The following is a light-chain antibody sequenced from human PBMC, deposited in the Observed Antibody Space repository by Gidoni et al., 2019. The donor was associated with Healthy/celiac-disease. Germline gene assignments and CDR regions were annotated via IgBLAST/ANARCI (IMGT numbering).Light chain of an antibody. Sequence: DIVMTQYPDSLAVSLVESANINCKSSQSVLYSSNNKNYLAWYQQKPGQPPKLLIYWASTRESGVPDRFSGSGSGTYFTLTISSLQAEDVAVYYCQQYYSTPPTFGQGTKVEIK. CDR2: WAS. J-gene: IGKJ1*01. CDR1: QSVLYSSNNKNY. CDR3: QQYYSTPPT. V-gene: IGKV4-1*01.